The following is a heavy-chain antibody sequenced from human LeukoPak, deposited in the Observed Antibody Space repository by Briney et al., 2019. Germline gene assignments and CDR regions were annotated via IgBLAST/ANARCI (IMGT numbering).Heavy chain of an antibody. CDR1: GYTFTSYD. CDR3: AARVVGYCSSTSCYREGYFDY. CDR2: MNPNSGNT. Sequence: GASVKVSCKASGYTFTSYDINWVRQATGQGLEWMGWMNPNSGNTGYAQKFQGRVTMTRNTSISTAYMELSSLRSEDTAVYYCAARVVGYCSSTSCYREGYFDYWGQGTLVTVSS. V-gene: IGHV1-8*01. J-gene: IGHJ4*02. D-gene: IGHD2-2*02.